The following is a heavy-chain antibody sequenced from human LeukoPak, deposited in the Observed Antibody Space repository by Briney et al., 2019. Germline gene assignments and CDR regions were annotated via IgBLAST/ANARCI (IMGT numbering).Heavy chain of an antibody. D-gene: IGHD4-17*01. CDR2: NYYSGST. V-gene: IGHV4-30-4*01. CDR3: ASAIHDYGGWADP. J-gene: IGHJ5*02. Sequence: SETLSLTCTVSGGSISSGDYYWSWIPQPPGQGLEWIGYNYYSGSTYYNPSLKSRVTISVDTSKNPFSLNLSSVTATDTAVCSCASAIHDYGGWADPWGQGTLVTVSS. CDR1: GGSISSGDYY.